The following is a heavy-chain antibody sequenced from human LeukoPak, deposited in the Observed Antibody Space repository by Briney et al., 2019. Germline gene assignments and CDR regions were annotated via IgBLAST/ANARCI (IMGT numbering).Heavy chain of an antibody. V-gene: IGHV3-23*01. CDR1: GFTFSSYA. CDR3: AKRRMVRGVPYHYYGMDV. J-gene: IGHJ6*02. D-gene: IGHD3-10*01. CDR2: ISGSGGST. Sequence: GGSLRLSCAASGFTFSSYAMSWVRQAPGKGLEWVSAISGSGGSTYYADSVKGRFTISRDNSKNTLFLQMNSLRAEDTAVYYCAKRRMVRGVPYHYYGMDVWGQGTTVTVSS.